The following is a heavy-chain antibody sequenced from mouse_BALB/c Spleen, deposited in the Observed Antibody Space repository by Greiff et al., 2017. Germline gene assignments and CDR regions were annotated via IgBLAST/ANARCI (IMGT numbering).Heavy chain of an antibody. Sequence: VQLQQSGAELARPGASVKLSCKASGYTFTDYYINWVKQRTGQGLEWIGEIYPGSGNTYYNEKFKGKATLTADKSSSTAYMQLSSLTSEDSAIYFCARSGGYYGAYWGQGTLVTVSA. CDR1: GYTFTDYY. D-gene: IGHD1-1*02. CDR2: IYPGSGNT. J-gene: IGHJ3*01. V-gene: IGHV1-77*01. CDR3: ARSGGYYGAY.